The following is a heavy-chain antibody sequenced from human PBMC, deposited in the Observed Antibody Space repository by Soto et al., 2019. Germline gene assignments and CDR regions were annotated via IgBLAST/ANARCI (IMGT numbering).Heavy chain of an antibody. Sequence: PSETLSLTCAVSGDSISGFYWSWIRKSAGKGLEWIGRIYATGTTDYNPSLKSRVMMSVDTSKKQFSLKLRSVTAADTAVYYCARGGGYDSFDFWGQGIQVTVSS. V-gene: IGHV4-4*07. D-gene: IGHD2-15*01. CDR3: ARGGGYDSFDF. J-gene: IGHJ4*02. CDR2: IYATGTT. CDR1: GDSISGFY.